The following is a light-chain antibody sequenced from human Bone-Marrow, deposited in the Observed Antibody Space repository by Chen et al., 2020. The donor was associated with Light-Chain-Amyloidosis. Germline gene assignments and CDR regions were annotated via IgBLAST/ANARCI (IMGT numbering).Light chain of an antibody. CDR3: QVWDRSSDRPV. CDR1: NIGSTR. CDR2: DDS. V-gene: IGLV3-21*02. Sequence: SYVLPQPSSVSVAPGQTATIACGGNNIGSTRVNWYQQTPGQAPLLVVYDDSDRPSGIPERLSGSNSGNTATLTISRVEAGDEADYYCQVWDRSSDRPVFGGGTKLTVL. J-gene: IGLJ3*02.